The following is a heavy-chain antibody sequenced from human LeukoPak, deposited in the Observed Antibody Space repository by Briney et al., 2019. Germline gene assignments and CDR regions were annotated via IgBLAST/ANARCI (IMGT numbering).Heavy chain of an antibody. CDR3: ARQDTAMVRYHFDY. CDR2: ISGSGGST. V-gene: IGHV3-23*01. Sequence: GSLPLSCAASGFTFISYAVSWVRRAPGKGLEWVSAISGSGGSTYYADSVKGRFTISRDNSKNTLYLQMNSLRAEDTAVYYCARQDTAMVRYHFDYWGQGTLVTVSS. D-gene: IGHD5-18*01. J-gene: IGHJ4*02. CDR1: GFTFISYA.